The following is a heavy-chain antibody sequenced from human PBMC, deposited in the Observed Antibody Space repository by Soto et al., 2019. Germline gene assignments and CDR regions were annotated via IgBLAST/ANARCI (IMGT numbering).Heavy chain of an antibody. V-gene: IGHV3-23*01. J-gene: IGHJ4*02. CDR1: GFSFRDFS. CDR2: IDLSGTTT. CDR3: AKDRVPDGIYSSDY. Sequence: PGGSLRLSCAASGFSFRDFSMNWFRQAPGKGLEWVSFIDLSGTTTYYRDSVKGRFTMSKDKSRKTVYPQMNSLRVEDTAIYYCAKDRVPDGIYSSDYWGQGVLVTVSS. D-gene: IGHD2-15*01.